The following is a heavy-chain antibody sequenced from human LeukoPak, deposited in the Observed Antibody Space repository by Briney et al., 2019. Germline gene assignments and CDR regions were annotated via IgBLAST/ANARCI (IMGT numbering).Heavy chain of an antibody. CDR1: GFTFSSYS. Sequence: GGSLRLSCAASGFTFSSYSMNWVRQAPGKGLEWVAFIRYDGSNKYYADSVKGRFTISRDNSKNTLYLQMNSLRAEDTAMYYCAKDPLYYDFWSGYPLWGQGTLVTVSS. D-gene: IGHD3-3*01. V-gene: IGHV3-30*02. CDR2: IRYDGSNK. CDR3: AKDPLYYDFWSGYPL. J-gene: IGHJ4*02.